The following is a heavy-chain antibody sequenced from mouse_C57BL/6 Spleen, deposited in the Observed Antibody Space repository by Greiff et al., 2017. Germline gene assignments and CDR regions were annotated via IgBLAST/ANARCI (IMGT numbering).Heavy chain of an antibody. J-gene: IGHJ3*01. CDR1: GFTFSSYA. Sequence: EVQVVESGGGLVKPGGSLKLSCAASGFTFSSYAMSWVRQTPEKRLEWVATLSDGGSYTYYPDNVKGRFTISRDNAKNNLYLQMSHLKSEDTAMYYCARGSSGHVWFAYWGQGTLVTVSA. CDR3: ARGSSGHVWFAY. V-gene: IGHV5-4*01. D-gene: IGHD3-2*02. CDR2: LSDGGSYT.